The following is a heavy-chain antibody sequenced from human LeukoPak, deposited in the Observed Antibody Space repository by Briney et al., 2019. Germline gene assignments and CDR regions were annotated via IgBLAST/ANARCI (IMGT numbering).Heavy chain of an antibody. J-gene: IGHJ6*04. V-gene: IGHV3-48*03. Sequence: GGSLRLSCAASGFTFSSYEMNWVRQAPGKGLEWVSYISSSGSTKYYADSVKGRFTISRDNTKNSLYLQMNSLRAEDTAVYYCARKDYGGYAYYYYGLDVWGKGTTVTVSS. CDR2: ISSSGSTK. D-gene: IGHD5-12*01. CDR1: GFTFSSYE. CDR3: ARKDYGGYAYYYYGLDV.